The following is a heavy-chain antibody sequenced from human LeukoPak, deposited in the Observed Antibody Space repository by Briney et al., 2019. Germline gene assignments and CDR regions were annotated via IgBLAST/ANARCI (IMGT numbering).Heavy chain of an antibody. CDR1: GFTFSSYE. Sequence: GGSLRLSCAASGFTFSSYEMNWVRQAPGKGLEWVSYISSSGSTIYYADSVRGRFTISRDNAKTSLYLQMNSLRAEDTAVYYCASTRPAVAGGGYYFDYWGQGTLVTVSS. CDR2: ISSSGSTI. D-gene: IGHD6-19*01. J-gene: IGHJ4*02. CDR3: ASTRPAVAGGGYYFDY. V-gene: IGHV3-48*03.